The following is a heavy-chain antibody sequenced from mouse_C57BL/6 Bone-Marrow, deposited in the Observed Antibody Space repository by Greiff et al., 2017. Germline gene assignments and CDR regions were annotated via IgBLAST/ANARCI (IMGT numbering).Heavy chain of an antibody. CDR2: IYPGSGST. D-gene: IGHD1-1*01. J-gene: IGHJ2*01. Sequence: QVQLQQPGAELVKPGASVKMSCKASGYTFTSYWITWVKQRPGQGLEWIGDIYPGSGSTNYNEKFKSKATLTVDTSSSTAYMQLSSLTSEDSAVYYCARIPYYYGSSDYWGQGTTLTVSS. V-gene: IGHV1-55*01. CDR3: ARIPYYYGSSDY. CDR1: GYTFTSYW.